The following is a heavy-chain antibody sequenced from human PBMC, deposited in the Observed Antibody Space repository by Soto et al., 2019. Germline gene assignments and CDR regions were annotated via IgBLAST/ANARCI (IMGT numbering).Heavy chain of an antibody. V-gene: IGHV3-30*18. D-gene: IGHD6-6*01. Sequence: VGSLRLSCAASGFTFSSYGMHWVRQAPGKGLEWVAVISYDGSNKYYADSVKGRFTISRDNSKNTLYLQMNSLRAEDTAVYYCAKGKPYSSSSALDYWGQGTLVTVSS. CDR3: AKGKPYSSSSALDY. J-gene: IGHJ4*02. CDR2: ISYDGSNK. CDR1: GFTFSSYG.